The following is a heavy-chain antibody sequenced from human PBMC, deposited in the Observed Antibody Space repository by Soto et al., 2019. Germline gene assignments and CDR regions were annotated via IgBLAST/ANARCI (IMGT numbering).Heavy chain of an antibody. Sequence: SETLSLTCTVSGYSISSGYYWGWIRQPPGKGLEWIGSFYHSGSTYYNPSLKSRVTISVDTSKNQFSLKLSSVTAADTAVYYCARVGDIVVVPAAGDVWGQGTTVTVSS. CDR1: GYSISSGYY. V-gene: IGHV4-38-2*02. CDR2: FYHSGST. D-gene: IGHD2-2*01. J-gene: IGHJ6*02. CDR3: ARVGDIVVVPAAGDV.